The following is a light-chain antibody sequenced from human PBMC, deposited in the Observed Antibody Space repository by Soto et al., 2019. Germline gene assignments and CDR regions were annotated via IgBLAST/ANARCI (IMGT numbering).Light chain of an antibody. J-gene: IGLJ1*01. CDR1: SSDVGGYNY. CDR3: SSYTSSSTLYV. Sequence: QSVLTQPASVSGSPGQSITISCTGTSSDVGGYNYVSWYQQHPGKAPKLLIYDVSNRPSGVSNRFSGSKSGNTASLTISGLQAEDEADYYXSSYTSSSTLYVFGTGTKVNVL. CDR2: DVS. V-gene: IGLV2-14*01.